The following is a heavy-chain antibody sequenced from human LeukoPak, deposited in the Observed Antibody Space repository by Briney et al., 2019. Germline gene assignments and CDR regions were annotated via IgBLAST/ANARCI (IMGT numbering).Heavy chain of an antibody. J-gene: IGHJ4*02. D-gene: IGHD2-8*01. V-gene: IGHV3-48*03. CDR2: ISSSGSTI. CDR3: ARDCTSGVCLDY. CDR1: GFTFSSYE. Sequence: PSGGSLRLSCAASGFTFSSYEMNWVRQAPGKGLEWVSYISSSGSTIYYADSVKGRFTISRDNAKNSLYLQMNSLRAEDTAVYYCARDCTSGVCLDYWGQGTLVTVSS.